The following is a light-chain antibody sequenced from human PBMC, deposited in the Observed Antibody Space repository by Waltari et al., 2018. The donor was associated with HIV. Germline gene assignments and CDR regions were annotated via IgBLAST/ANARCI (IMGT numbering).Light chain of an antibody. CDR1: SLRSYY. Sequence: SSELTQDPAVSVALGQTVRMTCQGDSLRSYYASWYQQKPGQAPVLVIFGKNDRPSGIPDRFSGSDSGNTASLTITGAQAEDEADYYCNSRDSSGNHVVVGGGTKLTVL. J-gene: IGLJ2*01. V-gene: IGLV3-19*01. CDR2: GKN. CDR3: NSRDSSGNHVV.